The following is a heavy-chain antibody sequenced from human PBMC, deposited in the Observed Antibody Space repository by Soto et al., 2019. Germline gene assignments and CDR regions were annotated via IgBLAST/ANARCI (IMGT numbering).Heavy chain of an antibody. V-gene: IGHV4-31*03. J-gene: IGHJ5*02. CDR2: IYYSGST. D-gene: IGHD1-26*01. CDR3: ARGSRSPLYNWFDP. CDR1: GGSISSGGYY. Sequence: SETLSLTCTVSGGSISSGGYYWSWIRQHPGKGLEWIGYIYYSGSTYYNPSLKSRVTISVDTSKNQFSLKLSSVTAADTAVYYCARGSRSPLYNWFDPWGQGTLVTVSS.